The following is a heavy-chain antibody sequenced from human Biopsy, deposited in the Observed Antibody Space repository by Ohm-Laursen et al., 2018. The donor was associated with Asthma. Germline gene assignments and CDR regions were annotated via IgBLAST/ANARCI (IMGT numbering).Heavy chain of an antibody. CDR3: ARDVMEWYLPAFDF. CDR2: GGSYYDGGLK. Sequence: SLRLSSAAPGFTFRSYAMHWVRQAPGKGLEWVAVGGSYYDGGLKYYADSVNGRFTVSRDDSKNTLYLQMNSLRPDDTAVYYCARDVMEWYLPAFDFWGQGTLVTVSS. J-gene: IGHJ4*02. V-gene: IGHV3-30-3*01. D-gene: IGHD3-3*01. CDR1: GFTFRSYA.